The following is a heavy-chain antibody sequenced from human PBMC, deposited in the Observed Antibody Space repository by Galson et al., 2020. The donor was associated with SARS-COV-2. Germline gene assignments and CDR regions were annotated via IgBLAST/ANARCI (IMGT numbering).Heavy chain of an antibody. D-gene: IGHD5-12*01. V-gene: IGHV7-4-1*02. J-gene: IGHJ6*02. CDR1: GYTFTSYA. Sequence: ASVTVSCKASGYTFTSYAMNWVRQAPGQGLEWMGWINTNTGNPTYAQGFTGRFVFSLDTSVSTAYLQISSLKAEDTAVYYCARDFWGYDHRCCPHMSCHGCYYYYGMDVWGQGTTVTVSS. CDR3: ARDFWGYDHRCCPHMSCHGCYYYYGMDV. CDR2: INTNTGNP.